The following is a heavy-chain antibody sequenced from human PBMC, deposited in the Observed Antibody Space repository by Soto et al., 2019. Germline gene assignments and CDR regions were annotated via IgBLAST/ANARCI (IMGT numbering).Heavy chain of an antibody. V-gene: IGHV3-33*01. CDR3: ARAEGRGGSYYPSYYYAMDV. J-gene: IGHJ6*02. Sequence: PGGSLRLSCAASGFTFSSYGMHWVRQAPGKGLEWVAVIWYDGSNKYYADSVKGRFTISRDNSKNTLYLQMNSLRAEDTAVYYCARAEGRGGSYYPSYYYAMDVGGQGTTVTVS. CDR2: IWYDGSNK. D-gene: IGHD1-26*01. CDR1: GFTFSSYG.